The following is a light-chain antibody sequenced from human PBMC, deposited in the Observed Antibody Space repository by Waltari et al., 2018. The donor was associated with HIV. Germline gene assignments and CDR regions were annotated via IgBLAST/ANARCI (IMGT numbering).Light chain of an antibody. CDR1: QSISSW. Sequence: DIQMTQSPSTLSASVGDRVTITCRASQSISSWLAWYQQKPGKAPKLLIYKASSLEIGVPSRFSGSGSGTEFTLTISSLQPDDFASYYCQQYNSYPWTFGQGTKVELK. CDR2: KAS. CDR3: QQYNSYPWT. J-gene: IGKJ1*01. V-gene: IGKV1-5*03.